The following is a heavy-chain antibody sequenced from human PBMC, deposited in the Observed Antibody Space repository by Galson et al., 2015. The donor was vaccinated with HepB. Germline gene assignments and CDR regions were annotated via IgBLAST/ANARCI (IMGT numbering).Heavy chain of an antibody. CDR1: GFTFSSLG. Sequence: SLRLSCAASGFTFSSLGMTWVRQAPGKGLECVSAIGVNPGNTDYADSVRGRFTISRDNSNNMLYLQMNNLRVEDTAVYYCARGTTSIDYWGQGTQVSVSS. CDR3: ARGTTSIDY. J-gene: IGHJ4*02. V-gene: IGHV3-23*01. CDR2: IGVNPGNT. D-gene: IGHD1-1*01.